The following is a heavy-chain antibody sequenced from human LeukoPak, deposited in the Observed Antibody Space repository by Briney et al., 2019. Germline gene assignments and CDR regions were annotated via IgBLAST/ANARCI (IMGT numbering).Heavy chain of an antibody. Sequence: GGSLRLSCAASGFTFSKYSMSWVRQAPGKGLEWISYINNSSTTIYYSDSVKGRFTISRDNAKNSLYLQMNSLRAEDTAVYYCAIDIVVVPAAMGSATLGPRVDYWGQGTLVTVSS. D-gene: IGHD2-2*01. CDR2: INNSSTTI. CDR3: AIDIVVVPAAMGSATLGPRVDY. J-gene: IGHJ4*02. CDR1: GFTFSKYS. V-gene: IGHV3-48*04.